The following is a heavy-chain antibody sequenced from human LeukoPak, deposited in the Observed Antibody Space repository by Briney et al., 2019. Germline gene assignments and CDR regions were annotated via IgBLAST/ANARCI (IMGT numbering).Heavy chain of an antibody. CDR2: INPNSGGT. CDR1: GYTFTGYY. V-gene: IGHV1-2*02. J-gene: IGHJ4*02. Sequence: ASVKVSCKASGYTFTGYYMHWVRQAPGQGLEWMGWINPNSGGTNYAQKFQGRVTMTRDTSISTAYMELSSLRSEDTAVYYCARSRTYYYDSSGYWGQGTLVTVSS. D-gene: IGHD3-22*01. CDR3: ARSRTYYYDSSGY.